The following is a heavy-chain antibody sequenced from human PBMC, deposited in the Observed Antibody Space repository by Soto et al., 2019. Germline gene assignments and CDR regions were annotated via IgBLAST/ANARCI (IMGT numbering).Heavy chain of an antibody. J-gene: IGHJ6*02. Sequence: SETLSLTCAVSGGSIRSNNWWSWIRQPPGKGLEWIGEINHSGSTNYNPSLKSRVTISVDTSKNQFSLKLSSVTAADTAVYYCARVSGIYYYGMDVWGQGTTVTVSS. D-gene: IGHD3-10*01. CDR1: GGSIRSNNW. V-gene: IGHV4-4*02. CDR2: INHSGST. CDR3: ARVSGIYYYGMDV.